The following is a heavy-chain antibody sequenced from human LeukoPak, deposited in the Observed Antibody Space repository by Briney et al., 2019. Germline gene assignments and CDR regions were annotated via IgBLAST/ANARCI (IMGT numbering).Heavy chain of an antibody. CDR2: IYPDDSDT. V-gene: IGHV5-51*01. Sequence: GEALKISFKGSGDRFTSYWIHWVRPMPGKELEWMGRIYPDDSDTRYSPSFQGQVTISADRSINTAYLQWSSLKASDTAMFYCARQFDYHFDYWGQGTLVTVSS. D-gene: IGHD3-9*01. CDR3: ARQFDYHFDY. J-gene: IGHJ4*02. CDR1: GDRFTSYW.